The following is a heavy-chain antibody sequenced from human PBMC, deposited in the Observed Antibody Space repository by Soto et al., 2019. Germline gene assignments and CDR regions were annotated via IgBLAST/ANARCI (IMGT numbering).Heavy chain of an antibody. CDR3: ARVGSNDGPHHY. J-gene: IGHJ4*02. V-gene: IGHV3-21*01. CDR1: GFTFSSYS. CDR2: ISSSSSYI. D-gene: IGHD3-10*01. Sequence: GGSLRLSCAASGFTFSSYSMNWVRQAPGKGLEWVLSISSSSSYIYYADSVKGRFTISRDNAKNSLYLQMNSLRAEDPAVYYCARVGSNDGPHHYWGQGTLVTVSS.